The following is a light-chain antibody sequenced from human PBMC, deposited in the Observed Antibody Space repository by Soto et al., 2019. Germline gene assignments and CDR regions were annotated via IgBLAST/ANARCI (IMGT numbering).Light chain of an antibody. J-gene: IGKJ4*01. CDR1: QSVSNN. V-gene: IGKV3-15*01. CDR2: HAA. CDR3: HQYNEWPLT. Sequence: EIVMTQSPATLSVSPGERATLSCRASQSVSNNVAWYQQKPGQAPRLLIYHAATRATGIPARFSGSGSGTEVTLTIISLQSEDFAVYYCHQYNEWPLTFGGGTKVEIK.